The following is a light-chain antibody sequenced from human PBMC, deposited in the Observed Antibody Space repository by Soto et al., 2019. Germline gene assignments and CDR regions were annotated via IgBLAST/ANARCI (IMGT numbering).Light chain of an antibody. CDR2: GVS. J-gene: IGKJ1*01. V-gene: IGKV3-15*01. CDR3: QQYNNWPPT. Sequence: EIVMTQSPATLSVSPGERATLSCRASQSVSSNLAWYQQKPGQAPSLLIYGVSTRATGIPARFSGSGSGTEFTLTISSLQSEDFAVYYCQQYNNWPPTFGQGTKVEIK. CDR1: QSVSSN.